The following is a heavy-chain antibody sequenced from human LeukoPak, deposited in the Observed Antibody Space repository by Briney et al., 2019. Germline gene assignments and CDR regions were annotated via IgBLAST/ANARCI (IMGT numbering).Heavy chain of an antibody. CDR3: ARELGHYYYYMDV. CDR2: ITSSSSFI. V-gene: IGHV3-21*06. D-gene: IGHD3-3*02. J-gene: IGHJ6*03. CDR1: GFTFSSYS. Sequence: PGGSLRLSCAASGFTFSSYSMNWVRQAPGKGLEWVSSITSSSSFIYYADSVKGRFTISRDNAKNSLYLQMNSLRAEDTAVYYCARELGHYYYYMDVWGKGTTVTVSS.